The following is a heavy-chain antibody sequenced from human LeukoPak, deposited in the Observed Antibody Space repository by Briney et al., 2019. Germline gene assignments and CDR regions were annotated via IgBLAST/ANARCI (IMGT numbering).Heavy chain of an antibody. CDR2: FSRSGPET. J-gene: IGHJ4*02. D-gene: IGHD6-13*01. CDR3: AKGSIGSWYYFDH. Sequence: PGGSLRLSCAASGFTFGSSAMSWVRQAPGKGPEWVSTFSRSGPETYYADSVKGRFTIFRDNSKNTLYLQMNSLRAEDTAVYYCAKGSIGSWYYFDHWGQGTLVTVSS. V-gene: IGHV3-23*01. CDR1: GFTFGSSA.